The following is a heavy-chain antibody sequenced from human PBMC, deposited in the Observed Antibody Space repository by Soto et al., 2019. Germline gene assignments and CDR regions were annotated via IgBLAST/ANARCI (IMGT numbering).Heavy chain of an antibody. J-gene: IGHJ3*02. Sequence: QLQLQESGPGLVQPSETLSLTCSVSGGSITSSSYYWGWIRQSPGKGLEWIGSIYYNGRTIYNPSLKSRVTISADTSRNQFSLRLNSVTAADTAVYHWATTTVTTGLDALDIWGQGTVVTVSS. CDR3: ATTTVTTGLDALDI. CDR2: IYYNGRT. V-gene: IGHV4-39*01. D-gene: IGHD4-17*01. CDR1: GGSITSSSYY.